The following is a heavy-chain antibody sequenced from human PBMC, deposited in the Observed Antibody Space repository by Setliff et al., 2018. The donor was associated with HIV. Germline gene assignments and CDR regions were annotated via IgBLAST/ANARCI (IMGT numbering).Heavy chain of an antibody. CDR2: INQDGSEK. D-gene: IGHD3-3*02. Sequence: GGSLRLSCAASGFTFTSYWMIWVRQGPGKGLEWVANINQDGSEKNYVDSVKGRFTIDRDNAKNSLYLQMDSLRVEDTTVYYCTRKLAPGHGMDVWGQGTTVTVSS. V-gene: IGHV3-7*01. J-gene: IGHJ6*02. CDR3: TRKLAPGHGMDV. CDR1: GFTFTSYW.